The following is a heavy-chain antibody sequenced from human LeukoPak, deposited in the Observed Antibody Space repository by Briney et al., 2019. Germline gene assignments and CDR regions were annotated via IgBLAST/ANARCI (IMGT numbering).Heavy chain of an antibody. CDR2: INHSGST. J-gene: IGHJ4*02. Sequence: PSETLSLTCTVSGASISSSSYYWSWIRQPPGKGLEWIGEINHSGSTNYNPSLKSRVTISVDTSKNQFSLKLSSVTAADTAVYYCARGPTNDYWGQGTLVTVSS. CDR1: GASISSSSYY. V-gene: IGHV4-39*07. CDR3: ARGPTNDY.